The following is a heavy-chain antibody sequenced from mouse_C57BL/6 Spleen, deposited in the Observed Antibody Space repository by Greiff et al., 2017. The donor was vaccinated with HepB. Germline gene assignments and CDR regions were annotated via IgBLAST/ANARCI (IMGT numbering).Heavy chain of an antibody. Sequence: VQLQQSGAELVRPGTSVKVSCKASGYAFTNYLIEWVKQRPGQGLEWIGVINPGSGDTNYNEKFKGKATLTADKSSSTAYMQLSSLTSEDSAVYFCARSRGQGAMDYWGQGTSVTVSS. V-gene: IGHV1-54*01. D-gene: IGHD3-3*01. CDR2: INPGSGDT. CDR1: GYAFTNYL. CDR3: ARSRGQGAMDY. J-gene: IGHJ4*01.